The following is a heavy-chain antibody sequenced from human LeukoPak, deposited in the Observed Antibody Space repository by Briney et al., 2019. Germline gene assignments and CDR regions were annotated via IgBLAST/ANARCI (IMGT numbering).Heavy chain of an antibody. V-gene: IGHV3-23*01. CDR1: GFTFSSYA. CDR3: AKRQQQLVHDYYFDY. D-gene: IGHD6-13*01. CDR2: ISGSGGST. J-gene: IGHJ4*02. Sequence: GGSLRLSCAASGFTFSSYAMSWVRQAPGKGLEWVSAISGSGGSTYYADSVKGRLTISRDNSKNTLYLQMNSLRAEDTAVYYCAKRQQQLVHDYYFDYWGQGTLVTVSS.